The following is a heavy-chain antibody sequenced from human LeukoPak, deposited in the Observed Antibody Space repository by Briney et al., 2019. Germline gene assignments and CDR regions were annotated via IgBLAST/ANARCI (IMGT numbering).Heavy chain of an antibody. Sequence: PWESLRLSCAASGFTFSSYGMHWVRPAPGQGLELVAVIRYDGSNKYYAEYVKGRFTISRDNSQNTLYLQMNSLRGEETAVYYCARDGPGDGYILKFAFDIWGQGTMVTVSS. J-gene: IGHJ3*02. CDR1: GFTFSSYG. V-gene: IGHV3-33*01. D-gene: IGHD5-24*01. CDR3: ARDGPGDGYILKFAFDI. CDR2: IRYDGSNK.